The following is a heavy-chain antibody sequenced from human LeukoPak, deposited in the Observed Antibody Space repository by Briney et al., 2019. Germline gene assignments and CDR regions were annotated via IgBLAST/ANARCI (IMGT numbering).Heavy chain of an antibody. CDR3: AREQTYYDFWSGYYGFDY. J-gene: IGHJ4*02. CDR1: GGTFSSYA. D-gene: IGHD3-3*01. Sequence: ASVKVSCKASGGTFSSYAFSWVRQAPGQGLEWMGIINPSGGSTSYAQKFQGRVTMTRDTSTSTVYMELSSLRSEDTAVYYCAREQTYYDFWSGYYGFDYWGQGTLVTVSS. V-gene: IGHV1-46*01. CDR2: INPSGGST.